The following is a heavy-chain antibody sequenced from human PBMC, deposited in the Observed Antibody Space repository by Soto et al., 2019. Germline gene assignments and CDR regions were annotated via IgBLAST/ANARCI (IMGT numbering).Heavy chain of an antibody. CDR1: GFIFSSYG. CDR3: AKGSYSGRYSDFDY. D-gene: IGHD1-26*01. V-gene: IGHV3-30*18. CDR2: ISYDGSGQ. Sequence: GGSLRLSCAASGFIFSSYGMFWVRQAPGRGLEWVALISYDGSGQYYLDSVKGRFTISRDNSKNTLCLQMNSLRAEDTAVYYCAKGSYSGRYSDFDYWGQGTLVTVSS. J-gene: IGHJ4*02.